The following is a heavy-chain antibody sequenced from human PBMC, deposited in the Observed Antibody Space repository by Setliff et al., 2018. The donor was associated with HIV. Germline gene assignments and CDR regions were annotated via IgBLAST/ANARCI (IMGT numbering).Heavy chain of an antibody. CDR3: ARGLLWFGEEPVYYFDY. CDR2: ISAYNGNT. J-gene: IGHJ4*02. CDR1: GYTFTSYG. V-gene: IGHV1-18*01. D-gene: IGHD3-10*01. Sequence: GASVKVSCKASGYTFTSYGISWVRQAPGQGLEWMGWISAYNGNTNYAQKLQGRVTMTTDTSTSTAYMERRSLRSDDTAVYYCARGLLWFGEEPVYYFDYWGQGTLVTVSS.